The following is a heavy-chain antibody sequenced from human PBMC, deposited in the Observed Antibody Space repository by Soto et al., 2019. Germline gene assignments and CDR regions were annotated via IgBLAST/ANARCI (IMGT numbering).Heavy chain of an antibody. CDR2: IYYSGSR. V-gene: IGHV4-31*03. J-gene: IGHJ6*02. CDR3: AKESGGYDSSTRYGLDV. D-gene: IGHD6-25*01. Sequence: SETLSLTCSVSGGSINTVGYYWTWIRQQPGKGLEWIGYIYYSGSRDYNPSLKSRVSMSVDASKNQFSQNLTSVTAADTAVYYCAKESGGYDSSTRYGLDVWGQGTTVTVSS. CDR1: GGSINTVGYY.